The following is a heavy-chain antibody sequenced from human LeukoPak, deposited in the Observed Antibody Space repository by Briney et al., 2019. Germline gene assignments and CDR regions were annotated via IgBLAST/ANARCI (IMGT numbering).Heavy chain of an antibody. CDR3: AKDLSPMIVRKRGFDY. D-gene: IGHD3-22*01. Sequence: ASVKVSCKVSGYTLTELSMHWVRQAPGKGLEWMGGFDPEDGETIYAQKFQGRVTMTEDTSTDTAYMELSSLRSEDTAVYYCAKDLSPMIVRKRGFDYWGQGTLVTVSS. J-gene: IGHJ4*02. CDR2: FDPEDGET. CDR1: GYTLTELS. V-gene: IGHV1-24*01.